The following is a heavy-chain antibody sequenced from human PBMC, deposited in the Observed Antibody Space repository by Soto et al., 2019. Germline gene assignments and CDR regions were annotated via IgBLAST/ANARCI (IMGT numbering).Heavy chain of an antibody. CDR3: AMVDNFVPPTPQDV. CDR1: GYIFVNYG. J-gene: IGHJ6*02. V-gene: IGHV1-18*01. D-gene: IGHD5-12*01. Sequence: QGQLVQSGDEVRKPGSSVKVSCKASGYIFVNYGIAWVRQAPGQGLEWMGWISNYSGNTHYASKVHGRLTMTTDTSTSSAYMDLGSLTSDDTAVYYCAMVDNFVPPTPQDVWGQGTTVTVSS. CDR2: ISNYSGNT.